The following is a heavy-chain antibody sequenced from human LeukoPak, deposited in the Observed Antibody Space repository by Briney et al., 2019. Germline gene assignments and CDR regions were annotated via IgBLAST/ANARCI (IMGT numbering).Heavy chain of an antibody. CDR3: ASGPYSGSYEFDY. CDR1: GCTITSYY. Sequence: PSESLSLTCTASGCTITSYYWSWIRQPPGQGLEWIGHIYYSGSTTYYPSLRSRVTISVDTSKNQFSLKLSSGTAADTAVYYCASGPYSGSYEFDYWGQGTLVTVSS. CDR2: IYYSGST. J-gene: IGHJ4*02. V-gene: IGHV4-59*01. D-gene: IGHD1-26*01.